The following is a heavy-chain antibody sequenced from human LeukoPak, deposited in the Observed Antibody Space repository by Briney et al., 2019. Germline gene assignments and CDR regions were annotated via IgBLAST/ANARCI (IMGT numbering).Heavy chain of an antibody. CDR3: AGYDHSNYLAY. J-gene: IGHJ4*02. Sequence: SETLCLTCTVSGVSISANYWNWIRQSPEKGLEWIGYISNSGSADRHPSLKSRVTISLDPSKNQLSLSLNSVTAADTAVYFCAGYDHSNYLAYWGQGARVTVSS. V-gene: IGHV4-59*13. D-gene: IGHD3-16*01. CDR1: GVSISANY. CDR2: ISNSGSA.